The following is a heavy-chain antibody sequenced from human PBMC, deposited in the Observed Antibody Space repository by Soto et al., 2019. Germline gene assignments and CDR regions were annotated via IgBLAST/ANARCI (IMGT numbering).Heavy chain of an antibody. D-gene: IGHD1-26*01. CDR1: GFTFSSYS. V-gene: IGHV3-21*01. J-gene: IGHJ4*02. CDR2: ISSSSSYI. CDR3: ARDGSYYEDQEYYFDY. Sequence: PGGSLRLSCAASGFTFSSYSMNWVRQAPGKGLEWVSSISSSSSYIYYADSVKGRFTISRDNAKNSLYLQMNSLRAEDTAVYYCARDGSYYEDQEYYFDYWGQGTLVTVSS.